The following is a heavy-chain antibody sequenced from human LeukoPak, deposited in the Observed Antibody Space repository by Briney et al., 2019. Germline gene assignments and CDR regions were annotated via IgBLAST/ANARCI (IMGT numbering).Heavy chain of an antibody. CDR2: IYYSGST. CDR1: GGSISSSSYY. D-gene: IGHD6-13*01. Sequence: SETLSLTCTVSGGSISSSSYYWGWIRQPPGKGLEWIGSIYYSGSTYYNPPLKSRVTISVDTSKNQFSLKLSSVTAADTAVYYRARPTQYSSSSDYWGQGTLVTVSS. V-gene: IGHV4-39*01. J-gene: IGHJ4*02. CDR3: ARPTQYSSSSDY.